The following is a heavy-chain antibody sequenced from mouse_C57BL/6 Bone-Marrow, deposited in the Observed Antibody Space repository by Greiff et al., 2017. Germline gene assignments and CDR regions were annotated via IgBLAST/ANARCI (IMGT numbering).Heavy chain of an antibody. V-gene: IGHV5-6*01. Sequence: VQLQQSGGDLVKPGGSLKLSCAASGFTFSSYGMSWVRQTPDKRLEWVATISSGGSYTYYPDSVKGRFTISRDNAKNTLYLQMSSLKSEDTAMYYCARHRLRSPFDYWGQGTTLTVSS. D-gene: IGHD1-1*01. CDR2: ISSGGSYT. CDR1: GFTFSSYG. CDR3: ARHRLRSPFDY. J-gene: IGHJ2*01.